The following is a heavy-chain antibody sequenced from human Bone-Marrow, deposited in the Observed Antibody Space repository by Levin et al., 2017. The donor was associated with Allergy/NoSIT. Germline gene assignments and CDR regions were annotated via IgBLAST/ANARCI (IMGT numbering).Heavy chain of an antibody. CDR3: ASSRWPYYFDH. CDR1: GFTFVNYD. CDR2: IDFSGTSI. D-gene: IGHD2-15*01. Sequence: GGSLRLSCAASGFTFVNYDMSWIRQAPGKGLEWISFIDFSGTSIHYADSVKGRFTISRDNAENSVYLQMNSLRVDDTAVYYCASSRWPYYFDHWGQGNLVTVSS. J-gene: IGHJ4*02. V-gene: IGHV3-11*01.